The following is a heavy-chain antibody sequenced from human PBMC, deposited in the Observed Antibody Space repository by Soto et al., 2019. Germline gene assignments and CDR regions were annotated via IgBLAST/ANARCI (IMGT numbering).Heavy chain of an antibody. CDR1: GGTFSTYA. D-gene: IGHD1-1*01. CDR3: ARYKWRDDYHPALYFDL. CDR2: INPIFGTT. J-gene: IGHJ2*01. Sequence: QGQLVQSGAEVKKPESSVKVSCKASGGTFSTYAISWVRQAPGQGLEWMGGINPIFGTTNYAQKFQGRVTIDADESTSTAYMELSSLRSEDTAVYYCARYKWRDDYHPALYFDLWGRGTLVTVSS. V-gene: IGHV1-69*12.